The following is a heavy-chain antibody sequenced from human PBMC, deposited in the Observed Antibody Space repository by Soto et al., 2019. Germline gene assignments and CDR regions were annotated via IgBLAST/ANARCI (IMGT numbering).Heavy chain of an antibody. CDR2: INSVSGGT. V-gene: IGHV1-2*02. J-gene: IGHJ4*02. CDR1: GNTDTIYF. D-gene: IGHD3-3*02. CDR3: ARSLLNVILPLGY. Sequence: ASVKVSCKASGNTDTIYFIHWLRLAPGQGLEWLGWINSVSGGTNYAHKFLGRVTMTRDRSTTTAFMELRGLRSDDTAVYYCARSLLNVILPLGYWGQGTLVTVS.